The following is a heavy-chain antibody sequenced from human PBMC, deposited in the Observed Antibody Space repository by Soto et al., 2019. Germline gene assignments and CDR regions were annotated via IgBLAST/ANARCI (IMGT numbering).Heavy chain of an antibody. CDR1: GGSVSSGSYY. CDR3: ARCLLVATPNFDY. J-gene: IGHJ4*02. CDR2: IYYSGST. Sequence: PSETLSLTCTVSGGSVSSGSYYWSWIRQPPGKGLEWIGYIYYSGSTNYNPSLKSRVTISVDTSKNQFSLKLSSVTAADTAVYYCARCLLVATPNFDYWGQGTLVTVS. V-gene: IGHV4-61*01. D-gene: IGHD5-12*01.